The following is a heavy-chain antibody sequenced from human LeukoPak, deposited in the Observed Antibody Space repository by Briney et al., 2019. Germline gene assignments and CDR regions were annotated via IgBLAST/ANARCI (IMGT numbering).Heavy chain of an antibody. CDR3: AKIWSYHFSY. CDR2: ISGSGGST. V-gene: IGHV3-23*01. D-gene: IGHD3-3*01. CDR1: GATFTNDA. Sequence: PGGSLRLSCAASGATFTNDAISWVRQAPGKGLEWASAISGSGGSTYYADSVKDRFTMSRDNSKNTLFLQMNRLRADDTAVYYCAKIWSYHFSYWAQGTLVTVSS. J-gene: IGHJ4*02.